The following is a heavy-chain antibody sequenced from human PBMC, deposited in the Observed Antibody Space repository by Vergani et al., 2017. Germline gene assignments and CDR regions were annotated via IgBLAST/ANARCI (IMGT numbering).Heavy chain of an antibody. V-gene: IGHV4-59*08. CDR1: GGSISSYY. D-gene: IGHD5-12*01. CDR2: IYYSGST. CDR3: VRLGDSGYDHDY. J-gene: IGHJ4*02. Sequence: QVQLQESGPGLVKPSETLSLTCTVSGGSISSYYWSWIRQPPGKGLEWIGCIYYSGSTNYNPSLKSRVTISVDTSKNQFSLKLSSVTDADTAVYYCVRLGDSGYDHDYWGQGTLVTVSS.